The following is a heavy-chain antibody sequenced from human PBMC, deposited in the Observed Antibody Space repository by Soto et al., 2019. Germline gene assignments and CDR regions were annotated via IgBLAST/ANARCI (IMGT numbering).Heavy chain of an antibody. D-gene: IGHD3-10*01. V-gene: IGHV4-59*01. CDR3: ARDLGGSGPYYYYGMDV. Sequence: SETLSLTCTVSGGSTSSYYWSWIRQPPGKGLEWIGYIYYSGSTNYNPSLKSRVTISVDTSKNQFSLKLSSVTAADTAVYYCARDLGGSGPYYYYGMDVWGQGTTVT. CDR1: GGSTSSYY. J-gene: IGHJ6*02. CDR2: IYYSGST.